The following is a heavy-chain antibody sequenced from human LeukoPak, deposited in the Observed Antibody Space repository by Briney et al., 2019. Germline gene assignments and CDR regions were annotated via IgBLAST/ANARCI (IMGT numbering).Heavy chain of an antibody. CDR3: ARPPSPHLKYSGYDEDYWYFDL. D-gene: IGHD5-12*01. CDR1: GGSFSGYY. CDR2: IYYSGST. V-gene: IGHV4-34*01. J-gene: IGHJ2*01. Sequence: SETLSLTCAVYGGSFSGYYWGWIRQPPGKGLEWIGGIYYSGSTYYNPSLKSRVTISVDTSKNQFSLKLSSVTAADTAVYYCARPPSPHLKYSGYDEDYWYFDLWGRGTLVTVSS.